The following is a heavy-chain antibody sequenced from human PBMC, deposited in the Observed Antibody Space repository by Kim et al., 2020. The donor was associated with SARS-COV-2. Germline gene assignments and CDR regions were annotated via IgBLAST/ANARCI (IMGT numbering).Heavy chain of an antibody. D-gene: IGHD6-19*01. J-gene: IGHJ6*02. CDR3: AKDLGVSSSGWYYYGMDV. Sequence: GRFTISRDNSKHTLYLKMNSLRAEDTAVYYCAKDLGVSSSGWYYYGMDVWGQGTTVTVSS. V-gene: IGHV3-23*01.